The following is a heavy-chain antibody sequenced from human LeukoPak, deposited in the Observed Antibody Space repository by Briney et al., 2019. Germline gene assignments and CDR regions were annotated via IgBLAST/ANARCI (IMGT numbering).Heavy chain of an antibody. D-gene: IGHD3-10*01. J-gene: IGHJ6*02. CDR1: GYTFTGYY. CDR3: ARAYYYGSGAPYYYYGMDV. V-gene: IGHV1-2*02. Sequence: GASVKVSCKASGYTFTGYYMHWVRQAPGQGLEWMGWINPNSGGTNYAQKFQGRVTMTRDTSISTAYMELSRLRSDDTAVYYCARAYYYGSGAPYYYYGMDVWGQGTTVTVSS. CDR2: INPNSGGT.